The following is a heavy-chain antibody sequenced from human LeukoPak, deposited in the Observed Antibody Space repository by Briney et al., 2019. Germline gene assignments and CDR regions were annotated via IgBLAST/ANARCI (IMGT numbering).Heavy chain of an antibody. V-gene: IGHV1-2*02. Sequence: XXXXYTFTGYYMHWVRQAPGQGLEWMGWINPNSGGTNYTQKFQGRVTITRDTSISTAYMEMSSLTSDDTAVYYCWXGGXYNXGXETFXDSWGRGTXVTVSS. J-gene: IGHJ4*02. CDR1: XYTFTGYY. CDR3: WXGGXYNXGXETFXDS. D-gene: IGHD1-14*01. CDR2: INPNSGGT.